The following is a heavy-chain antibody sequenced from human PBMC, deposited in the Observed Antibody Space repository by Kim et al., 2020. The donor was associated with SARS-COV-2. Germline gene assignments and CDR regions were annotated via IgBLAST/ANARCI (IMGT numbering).Heavy chain of an antibody. V-gene: IGHV4-39*01. J-gene: IGHJ3*02. Sequence: SNTPTLRSRVTISVDTAKNQFSLKLSSVTAADTAVYYCARRKGDSYAFDIWGQGTMVTVSS. D-gene: IGHD2-21*02. CDR3: ARRKGDSYAFDI.